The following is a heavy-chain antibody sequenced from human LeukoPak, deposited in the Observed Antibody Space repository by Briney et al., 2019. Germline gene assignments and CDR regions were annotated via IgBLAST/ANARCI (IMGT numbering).Heavy chain of an antibody. Sequence: GESLKISCKGSGYSFTNYWIGWVRRMPGKGLDWMGIIYPGHSDTRYSPSFRGQVTISADKSISTAYLQWSSLKASDTAMYYCARSDYGGNPRFDYWGQGTLVTVSS. V-gene: IGHV5-51*01. CDR2: IYPGHSDT. J-gene: IGHJ4*02. D-gene: IGHD4-23*01. CDR3: ARSDYGGNPRFDY. CDR1: GYSFTNYW.